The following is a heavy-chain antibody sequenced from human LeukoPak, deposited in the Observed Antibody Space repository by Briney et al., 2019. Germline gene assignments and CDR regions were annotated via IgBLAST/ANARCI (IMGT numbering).Heavy chain of an antibody. CDR3: ARQVATIEYSFDY. Sequence: SETLSLTCTVSGGSISSSSYYWGWIRQPPGKGLEWIGSIYYSGSTYYNPSLKSRVTISVDTSKNQFSLKLSSVTAADTAVYYCARQVATIEYSFDYWGQGTLVTVSS. J-gene: IGHJ4*02. CDR1: GGSISSSSYY. V-gene: IGHV4-39*01. D-gene: IGHD5-12*01. CDR2: IYYSGST.